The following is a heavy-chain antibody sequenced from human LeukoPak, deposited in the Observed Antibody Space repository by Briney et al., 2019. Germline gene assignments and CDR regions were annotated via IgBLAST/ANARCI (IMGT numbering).Heavy chain of an antibody. CDR1: GFTVSSNY. CDR3: ARSDGSGSYSFRGYFDY. D-gene: IGHD3-10*01. J-gene: IGHJ4*02. Sequence: PGGSLRLSCAASGFTVSSNYMSWVRQAPGKGLEWVSGINWNGGSTGYADSVKGRFTISRDNAKNSLYLQMNSLRAEDTALYYCARSDGSGSYSFRGYFDYWGQGTLVTVSS. V-gene: IGHV3-20*04. CDR2: INWNGGST.